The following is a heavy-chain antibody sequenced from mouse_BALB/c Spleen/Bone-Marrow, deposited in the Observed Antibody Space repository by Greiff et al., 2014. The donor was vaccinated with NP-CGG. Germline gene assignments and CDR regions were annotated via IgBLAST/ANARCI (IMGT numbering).Heavy chain of an antibody. CDR2: IYPGSGST. Sequence: LKESGSELVRPGASVKLSCKASGYTFTSYWMHWVKQRHGQGPEWIGNIYPGSGSTNYDEKFKSKGTLTVDTSSSTAYMHLSSLTSEDSAVYYCTRDQVRRGYYYAMDYWGQGTSVTVSS. CDR1: GYTFTSYW. CDR3: TRDQVRRGYYYAMDY. D-gene: IGHD2-14*01. V-gene: IGHV1S22*01. J-gene: IGHJ4*01.